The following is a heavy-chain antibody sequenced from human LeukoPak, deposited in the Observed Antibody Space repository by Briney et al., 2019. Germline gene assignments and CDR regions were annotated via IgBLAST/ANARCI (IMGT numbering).Heavy chain of an antibody. Sequence: SETLSLTCAVYGGSFSGYYWSWIRQPPGKGLEWIGEINHSGSTNYNPSLKSRVTISVDTSKNQFSLKLSSVTAADTAVYYCASLTPRRSPPDVWGQGTTVTVSS. J-gene: IGHJ6*02. CDR3: ASLTPRRSPPDV. D-gene: IGHD4/OR15-4a*01. CDR2: INHSGST. V-gene: IGHV4-34*01. CDR1: GGSFSGYY.